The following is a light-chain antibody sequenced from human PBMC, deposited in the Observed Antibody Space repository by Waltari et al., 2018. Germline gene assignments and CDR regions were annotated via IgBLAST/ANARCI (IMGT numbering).Light chain of an antibody. Sequence: QLVLTQSPSASASLGASVKLTCTLSSGHSSNVVAWHQQQPEKGPRYLMKVNSDGSHTKGDGIPDRFSGSSSGAGRYLTISSLQSDDEADYYCQTWGTGIWVFGGGTRLTVL. J-gene: IGLJ3*02. CDR3: QTWGTGIWV. CDR2: VNSDGSH. CDR1: SGHSSNV. V-gene: IGLV4-69*01.